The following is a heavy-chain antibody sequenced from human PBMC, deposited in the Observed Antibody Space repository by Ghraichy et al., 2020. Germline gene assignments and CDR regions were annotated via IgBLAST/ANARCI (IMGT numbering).Heavy chain of an antibody. CDR1: GYTFTTYY. J-gene: IGHJ4*02. Sequence: ASVKVSCKASGYTFTTYYMQWVRQAPGQGLEWMGIINPSGGVTSYAPKFQGRVTMTTDTSTSTVYMELSSLRSEDTALYHCATGTITGTTPPRAIADYWGQGTLVTVSS. V-gene: IGHV1-46*01. CDR2: INPSGGVT. D-gene: IGHD1-20*01. CDR3: ATGTITGTTPPRAIADY.